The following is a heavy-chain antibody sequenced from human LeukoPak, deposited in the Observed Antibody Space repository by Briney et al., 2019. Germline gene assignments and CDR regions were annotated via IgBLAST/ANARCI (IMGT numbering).Heavy chain of an antibody. CDR2: INWNGGST. V-gene: IGHV3-20*04. CDR1: GFTFRDSA. Sequence: GGSLRLSCAASGFTFRDSAMTWVRQAPGKGLEWVSGINWNGGSTGYADSVKGRFTISRDNAKNSLYLQMNSLRAEDTALYYCARSQSDYGDPDYWGQGTLVTVSS. D-gene: IGHD4-17*01. CDR3: ARSQSDYGDPDY. J-gene: IGHJ4*02.